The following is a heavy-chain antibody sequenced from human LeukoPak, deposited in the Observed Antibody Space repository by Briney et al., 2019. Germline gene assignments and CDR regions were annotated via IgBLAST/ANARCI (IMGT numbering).Heavy chain of an antibody. V-gene: IGHV1-18*01. Sequence: ASVKVSCKASGYTFTSYGISWVRQAPGQGREWMGWISAYNGNTNYAQKLQGRVTMTTDTSTSTAYMELRSLSSDDTAVYYCARDLLYFDWLAYWGQGTLVTVSS. CDR2: ISAYNGNT. J-gene: IGHJ4*02. CDR1: GYTFTSYG. D-gene: IGHD3-9*01. CDR3: ARDLLYFDWLAY.